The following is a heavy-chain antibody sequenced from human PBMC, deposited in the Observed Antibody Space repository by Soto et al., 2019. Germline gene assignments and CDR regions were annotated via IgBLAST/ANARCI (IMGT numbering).Heavy chain of an antibody. J-gene: IGHJ5*02. CDR2: ISSSSSTI. Sequence: PGGSLRLSCAASGFTFSSSAMNWVRPAPGKGLEWVSYISSSSSTIYYADSVKGRFTISRDNAKNSLYLQMNSLRDEDTAVYYCARDRTTVTTYDAGENWFDPWGQGTLVTVSS. V-gene: IGHV3-48*02. CDR1: GFTFSSSA. CDR3: ARDRTTVTTYDAGENWFDP. D-gene: IGHD4-17*01.